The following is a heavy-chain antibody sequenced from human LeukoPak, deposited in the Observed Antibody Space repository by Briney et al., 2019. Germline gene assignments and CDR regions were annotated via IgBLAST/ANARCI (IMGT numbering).Heavy chain of an antibody. J-gene: IGHJ4*02. Sequence: GRSLRLSCAASGFTFSSYGMHWVRQAPGKGLEWVAVISYDGSNKYYADSVKGRFSISRDSAKNTLYLQMNSLRAEDTAVYYCARGSPEWELLADYWGQGTLVTVSS. CDR1: GFTFSSYG. V-gene: IGHV3-30*03. CDR3: ARGSPEWELLADY. CDR2: ISYDGSNK. D-gene: IGHD1-26*01.